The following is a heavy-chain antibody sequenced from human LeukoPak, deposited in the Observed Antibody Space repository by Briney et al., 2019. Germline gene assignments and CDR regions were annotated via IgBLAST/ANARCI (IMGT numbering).Heavy chain of an antibody. CDR2: INPNSGGT. J-gene: IGHJ6*03. Sequence: ASVKVSCKASGYTFTGYYMHWVRQAPGQGLEWMGWINPNSGGTNYAQKFQGRVTMTRDTSISTAYMELSRLRSDDTAVYYCASWDPGVRGARYYYYMDVWGKGTTVTVSS. V-gene: IGHV1-2*02. CDR1: GYTFTGYY. D-gene: IGHD3-10*01. CDR3: ASWDPGVRGARYYYYMDV.